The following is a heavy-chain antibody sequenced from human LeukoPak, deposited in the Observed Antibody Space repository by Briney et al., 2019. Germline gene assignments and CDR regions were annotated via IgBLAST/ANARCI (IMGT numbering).Heavy chain of an antibody. CDR3: ARGLELPVWGSYRLPYYYYYMDV. CDR2: MNPNSGNT. D-gene: IGHD3-16*02. V-gene: IGHV1-8*01. Sequence: ASVKVSCKASGYTFTSYDINWVRQATGQGLEWMGWMNPNSGNTGYAQKFQGRVTMTRNTSISTAYMELSSLRSEDTAVYYCARGLELPVWGSYRLPYYYYYMDVWGKGTTVTISS. J-gene: IGHJ6*03. CDR1: GYTFTSYD.